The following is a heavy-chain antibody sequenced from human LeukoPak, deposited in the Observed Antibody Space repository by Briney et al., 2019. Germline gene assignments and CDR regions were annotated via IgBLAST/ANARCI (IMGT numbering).Heavy chain of an antibody. V-gene: IGHV4-39*01. D-gene: IGHD2-2*01. CDR1: GGSISSAGYY. Sequence: KSSETLSLTCTVSGGSISSAGYYWAWIRQPPGKGLEWIGSIHYSGSTYYNPSLKSRVTISVDTSKNQFSLKLNSVTAADTAVYYCARSYCSSTSCYGVGAFDIWGQGTTITVSS. CDR2: IHYSGST. CDR3: ARSYCSSTSCYGVGAFDI. J-gene: IGHJ3*02.